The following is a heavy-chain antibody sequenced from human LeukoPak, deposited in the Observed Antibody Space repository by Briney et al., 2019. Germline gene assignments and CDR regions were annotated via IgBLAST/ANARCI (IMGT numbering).Heavy chain of an antibody. CDR1: GFTFSSHW. D-gene: IGHD6-25*01. CDR2: IKDDGSHT. J-gene: IGHJ4*02. V-gene: IGHV3-74*01. Sequence: RGSLRLSCAASGFTFSSHWMHWVRQAPGKGLVWVSRIKDDGSHTNYADSVKGRFTISRDNAKNTLSLQMNSLRAEDTAVYYCARGSGIITGIDEWGQGTLVTVSS. CDR3: ARGSGIITGIDE.